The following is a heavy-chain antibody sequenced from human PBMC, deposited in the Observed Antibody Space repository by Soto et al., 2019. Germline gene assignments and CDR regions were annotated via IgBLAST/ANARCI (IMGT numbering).Heavy chain of an antibody. V-gene: IGHV1-2*06. Sequence: QVQVVQSGAEVKKPGASVKVSCKASGYTFTGYYIHWVRQAPGQGLEWMGRINPNNGDTTYAQKFQGGVPMTRDTSITTAYMGRTSLISDDTAVYYCARGGNSYGLYYYYGMDVWGQGTTVTVSS. D-gene: IGHD5-18*01. J-gene: IGHJ6*02. CDR2: INPNNGDT. CDR3: ARGGNSYGLYYYYGMDV. CDR1: GYTFTGYY.